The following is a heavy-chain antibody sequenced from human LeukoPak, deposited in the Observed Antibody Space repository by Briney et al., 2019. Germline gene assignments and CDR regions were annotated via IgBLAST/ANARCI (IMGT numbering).Heavy chain of an antibody. CDR3: ARALMTTVTLGDY. J-gene: IGHJ4*02. Sequence: GASVRVSCKASGYTLTSYYIHWVRQAPGQGLEWMAWINPNSGVTNYAQKLQGRVTLTRDTPISTVYMEVSRLRSDDTAVYYCARALMTTVTLGDYWGQGTLVTVSS. CDR2: INPNSGVT. CDR1: GYTLTSYY. D-gene: IGHD4-11*01. V-gene: IGHV1-2*02.